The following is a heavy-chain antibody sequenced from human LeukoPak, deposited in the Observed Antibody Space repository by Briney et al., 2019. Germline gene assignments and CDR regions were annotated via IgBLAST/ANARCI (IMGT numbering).Heavy chain of an antibody. V-gene: IGHV1-2*02. CDR3: ARGINGFDY. Sequence: ASVKVSCKASGYTFTGNYIHWVRQAPGQGLEWMGWINPNSGGTNSAQKFQDRVTTTRDTSISTVYMELSRLRSDDTAVYYCARGINGFDYWGQGTLVTVSS. D-gene: IGHD3-10*01. CDR1: GYTFTGNY. J-gene: IGHJ4*02. CDR2: INPNSGGT.